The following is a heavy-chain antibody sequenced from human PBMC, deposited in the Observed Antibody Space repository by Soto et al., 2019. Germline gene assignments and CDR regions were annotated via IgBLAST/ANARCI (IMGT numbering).Heavy chain of an antibody. CDR1: GGSFSGYY. Sequence: PSETLSLTCAVYGGSFSGYYWSWIRQPPGKGLEWIGEINHSGSTNYNPSLKSRVTISVDTSKNQFSLKLSSVTAADTAVYYCARGRGDSSGYYLSPYRFAYWGKGTLVTVSS. CDR3: ARGRGDSSGYYLSPYRFAY. V-gene: IGHV4-34*01. J-gene: IGHJ4*02. CDR2: INHSGST. D-gene: IGHD3-22*01.